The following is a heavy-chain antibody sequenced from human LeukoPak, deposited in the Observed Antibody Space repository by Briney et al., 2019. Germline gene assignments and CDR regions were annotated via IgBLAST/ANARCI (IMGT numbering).Heavy chain of an antibody. J-gene: IGHJ4*02. V-gene: IGHV1-18*01. CDR2: INTYKGDT. D-gene: IGHD2-21*01. CDR1: GYTLTNYN. Sequence: ASVKVSCTASGYTLTNYNISCGRETPGQGLEWVGWINTYKGDTLYAQKIQGRVTMTADTSTNPDYMELRGLRFDDTAVYYCAREFGHCYGDDCFYFFDTWGQGFRVTVSS. CDR3: AREFGHCYGDDCFYFFDT.